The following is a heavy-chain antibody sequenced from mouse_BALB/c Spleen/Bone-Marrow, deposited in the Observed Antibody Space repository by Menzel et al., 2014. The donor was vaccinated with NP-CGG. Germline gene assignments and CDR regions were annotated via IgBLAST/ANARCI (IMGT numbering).Heavy chain of an antibody. V-gene: IGHV7-3*02. CDR2: IRNKANGYTT. J-gene: IGHJ1*01. CDR1: GFTFTDYY. CDR3: ARDRNYDIHWYFDV. Sequence: EVQRVESGGGLVQPGGSLRLSCATSGFTFTDYYMSWVRQPPGKALEWLGFIRNKANGYTTEYSASVKGRFTISRDNSQSSLYLQMNILRTEDSATYYCARDRNYDIHWYFDVWGAGTTVTVSS. D-gene: IGHD1-1*01.